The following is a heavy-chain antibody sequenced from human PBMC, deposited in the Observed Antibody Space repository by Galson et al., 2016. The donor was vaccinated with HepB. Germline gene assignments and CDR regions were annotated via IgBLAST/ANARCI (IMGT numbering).Heavy chain of an antibody. V-gene: IGHV6-1*01. CDR1: GDSVSTNSAA. Sequence: CAISGDSVSTNSAAWNWIRQSPSRGLEWLGRTYYRSKWHNDYAVSVESRITIKSDTSKNQFSLHLNSVTPEDTAVYYCARDVESHHYYSSSYYFDYWGQGTLVTVSS. J-gene: IGHJ4*02. D-gene: IGHD3-22*01. CDR3: ARDVESHHYYSSSYYFDY. CDR2: TYYRSKWHN.